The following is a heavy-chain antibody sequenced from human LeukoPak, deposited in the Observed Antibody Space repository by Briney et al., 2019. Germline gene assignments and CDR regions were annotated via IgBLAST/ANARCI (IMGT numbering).Heavy chain of an antibody. J-gene: IGHJ3*02. Sequence: GRSLRLSCAASGFTFNDYAMHWVRQAPGKGLEWVSGISWNSGSIGYADSVKGRFTISRDNAKNSLYLQMNSLRPEDMALYYCAKGRYSSSWAAFDIWGQGTMVTVSS. V-gene: IGHV3-9*03. CDR3: AKGRYSSSWAAFDI. D-gene: IGHD6-13*01. CDR2: ISWNSGSI. CDR1: GFTFNDYA.